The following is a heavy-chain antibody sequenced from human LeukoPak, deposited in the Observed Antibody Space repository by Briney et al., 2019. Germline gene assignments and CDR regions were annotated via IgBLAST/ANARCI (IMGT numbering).Heavy chain of an antibody. J-gene: IGHJ6*01. Sequence: PSETLSLPCTVSGDSIRSYCWSWIRQPPGKGLEWIGYIYHSGSTEYNPSLKSRVTMSLDTSKSQFSLKLNSVTAADTAVYYCARDRPSGSGSSFSLGMDVWGQGSTVTVSS. CDR3: ARDRPSGSGSSFSLGMDV. CDR1: GDSIRSYC. CDR2: IYHSGST. D-gene: IGHD3-10*01. V-gene: IGHV4-59*01.